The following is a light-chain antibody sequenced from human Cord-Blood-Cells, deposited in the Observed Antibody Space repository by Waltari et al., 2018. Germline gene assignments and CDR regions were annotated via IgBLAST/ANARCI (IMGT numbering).Light chain of an antibody. J-gene: IGLJ3*02. V-gene: IGLV2-14*01. CDR3: SSYTSSSTWV. CDR2: GVS. Sequence: QSALTQPASVSGSPGQSITISCTGTSSDVGGYNYVSWYQQHPAKAPKLMIYGVSKRPSGVSNRFSGSKSGNTASLTISGLQAEDEADYYCSSYTSSSTWVFGGGTKLTVL. CDR1: SSDVGGYNY.